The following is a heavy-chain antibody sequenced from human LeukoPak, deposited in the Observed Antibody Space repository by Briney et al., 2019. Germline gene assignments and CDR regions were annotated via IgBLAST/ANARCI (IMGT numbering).Heavy chain of an antibody. D-gene: IGHD3-10*01. CDR3: AASQAGSDAFDI. V-gene: IGHV4-39*07. CDR2: IYYSGST. J-gene: IGHJ3*02. CDR1: GGSISSSSYY. Sequence: PSETLSLTCNVSGGSISSSSYYWGWIRQPPGKGLEWIGSIYYSGSTYYNPSLKSRVTISVDTSKNQFSLKLSSVTAADTAVYYCAASQAGSDAFDIWGQGTMVTVSS.